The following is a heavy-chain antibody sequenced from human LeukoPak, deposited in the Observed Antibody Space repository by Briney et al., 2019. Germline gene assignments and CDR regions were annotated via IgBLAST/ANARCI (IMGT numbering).Heavy chain of an antibody. CDR3: AKDRVDGSGSQFDS. J-gene: IGHJ4*02. V-gene: IGHV3-23*01. CDR1: GFTFSSYG. D-gene: IGHD3-10*01. CDR2: ISGSGGST. Sequence: QAGGSLRLSCAASGFTFSSYGMSWVRQAPGKGLEWVSAISGSGGSTYYADSVKGRFTISKDNAMDTLFLQMNSLRADDTAVYYCAKDRVDGSGSQFDSWGQGSLVTVSS.